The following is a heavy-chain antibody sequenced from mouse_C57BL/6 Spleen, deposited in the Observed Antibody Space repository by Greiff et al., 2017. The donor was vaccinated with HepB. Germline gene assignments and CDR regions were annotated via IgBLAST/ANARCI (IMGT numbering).Heavy chain of an antibody. V-gene: IGHV5-12*01. J-gene: IGHJ1*03. CDR1: GFTFSDYY. D-gene: IGHD2-2*01. CDR2: SSNGGGST. CDR3: ARQTMVTTDWYFDV. Sequence: EVKLMESGGGLVQPGGSLKLSCAASGFTFSDYYMYWVRQTPEKRLEWVAYSSNGGGSTYYPDTVKGRFTISRDNAKNTLYLQMSRLKSEDTAMYYCARQTMVTTDWYFDVWGTGTTVTVSS.